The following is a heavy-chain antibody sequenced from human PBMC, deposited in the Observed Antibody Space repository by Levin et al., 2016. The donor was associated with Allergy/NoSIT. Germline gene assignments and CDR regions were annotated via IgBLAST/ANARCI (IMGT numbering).Heavy chain of an antibody. CDR3: ARGSRGYCSSSSCHDVFDI. J-gene: IGHJ3*02. CDR1: GYTFTSYA. Sequence: ASVKVSCKASGYTFTSYAMNWVRQAPGQGLEWMGWINTNTGNPTYVRGFKGRFVFSLDTSVNTAYLQISGLQADDTAVYYCARGSRGYCSSSSCHDVFDIWGQGTIVTVSS. D-gene: IGHD2-15*01. CDR2: INTNTGNP. V-gene: IGHV7-4-1*02.